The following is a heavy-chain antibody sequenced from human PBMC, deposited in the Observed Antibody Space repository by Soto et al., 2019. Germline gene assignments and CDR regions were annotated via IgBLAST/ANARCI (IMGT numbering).Heavy chain of an antibody. D-gene: IGHD3-22*01. CDR2: INPNSGGT. Sequence: ASVKVSCKASGYTFTGYYMHWVRQAPGQGLEWIGWINPNSGGTNYAQKFQGWVTMTRDTSISTAYMELSRLRSDDTAVYYCARGTYYYDSSGYYYVRDTYGMDVWGQGTTVTVSS. CDR3: ARGTYYYDSSGYYYVRDTYGMDV. CDR1: GYTFTGYY. J-gene: IGHJ6*02. V-gene: IGHV1-2*04.